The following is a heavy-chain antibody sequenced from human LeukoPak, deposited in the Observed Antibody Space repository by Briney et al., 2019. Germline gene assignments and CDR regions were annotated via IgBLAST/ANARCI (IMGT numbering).Heavy chain of an antibody. D-gene: IGHD1-26*01. CDR2: ISGDGGST. V-gene: IGHV3-43*02. CDR3: AKVFSGNYGLSDY. Sequence: GGSLRLSSAASGFTFDDYAMHWVRQPPGKGLEWVSLISGDGGSTYYADSVKGRFTISRGNSKNSLYLQMNSLRTEDTALYYCAKVFSGNYGLSDYWGQGTLVTVSS. CDR1: GFTFDDYA. J-gene: IGHJ4*02.